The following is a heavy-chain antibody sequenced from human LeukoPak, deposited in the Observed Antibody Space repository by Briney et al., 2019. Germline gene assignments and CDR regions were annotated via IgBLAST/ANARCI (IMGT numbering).Heavy chain of an antibody. J-gene: IGHJ4*02. CDR2: IIPIFGTA. Sequence: SVKVSCKASGGTFSSYAISWVRQAPGQGLEWMGGIIPIFGTANYAQKCQARVTITEDESTSTAYMELSSLRSEDTAVYYCARLRLSYYYDSSGYKATDYWGQGTLVTVSS. V-gene: IGHV1-69*13. D-gene: IGHD3-22*01. CDR3: ARLRLSYYYDSSGYKATDY. CDR1: GGTFSSYA.